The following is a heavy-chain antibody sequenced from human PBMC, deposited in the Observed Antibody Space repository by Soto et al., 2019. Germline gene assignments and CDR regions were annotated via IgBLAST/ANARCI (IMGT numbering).Heavy chain of an antibody. D-gene: IGHD2-15*01. J-gene: IGHJ6*02. V-gene: IGHV3-13*01. Sequence: GGSLRLSCAASGFTFSSYDMHWVRQATGKGLEWVSAIGTAGDTYYPGSVKGRFTISRENAKNSLYLQMNSLRAEDTAVYYCARGKLLGYCSGGSCYGMDVWGQGTTVTVSS. CDR1: GFTFSSYD. CDR2: IGTAGDT. CDR3: ARGKLLGYCSGGSCYGMDV.